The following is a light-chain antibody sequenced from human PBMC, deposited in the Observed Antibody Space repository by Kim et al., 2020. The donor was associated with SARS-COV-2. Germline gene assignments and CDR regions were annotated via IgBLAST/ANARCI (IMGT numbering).Light chain of an antibody. CDR1: QSVGRN. V-gene: IGKV3-15*01. Sequence: SAGGRATLSCRASQSVGRNLAWYQQKPGQAPRLLFYGTSTRATGVPARFSASGSGTEFTLTISSLQSEDFAVYYCQQYNNWPLPCTFGQGTKLEI. J-gene: IGKJ2*02. CDR3: QQYNNWPLPCT. CDR2: GTS.